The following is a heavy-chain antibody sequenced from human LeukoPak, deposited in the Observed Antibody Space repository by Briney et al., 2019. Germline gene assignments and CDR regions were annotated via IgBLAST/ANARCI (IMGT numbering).Heavy chain of an antibody. V-gene: IGHV3-53*01. J-gene: IGHJ4*02. CDR1: GCTVSSNY. D-gene: IGHD2-15*01. CDR2: IYSGGST. CDR3: ATQGDRLTGYY. Sequence: GGSLRLSCAASGCTVSSNYMSWVRKAPGKGLEWVSVIYSGGSTYYADSVKGRFTISRDNSKNTLYLQMNSLRAEDTAVYYCATQGDRLTGYYWGQGTLVTVSS.